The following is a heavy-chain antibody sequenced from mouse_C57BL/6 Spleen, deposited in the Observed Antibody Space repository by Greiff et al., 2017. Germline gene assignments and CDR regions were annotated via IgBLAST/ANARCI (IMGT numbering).Heavy chain of an antibody. D-gene: IGHD1-1*01. CDR1: GYAFSSYW. CDR3: ARAPYYYGGSYGYFDV. Sequence: QVQLQQSGAELVKPGASVKISCKASGYAFSSYWKNWVKQRPGKGLEWIGQIYPGDGDTNYNGKFKGKATLTADKSSSTAYMQLSSLTSEDSAVYFCARAPYYYGGSYGYFDVGGTGTTVTVSS. CDR2: IYPGDGDT. J-gene: IGHJ1*03. V-gene: IGHV1-80*01.